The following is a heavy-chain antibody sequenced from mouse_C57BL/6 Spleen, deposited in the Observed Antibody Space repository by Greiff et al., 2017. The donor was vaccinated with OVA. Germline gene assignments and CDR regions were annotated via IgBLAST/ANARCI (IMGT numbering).Heavy chain of an antibody. J-gene: IGHJ4*01. Sequence: VQLVESGAELVKPGASVKISCKASGYAFSSYWMNWVKQRPGKGLEWIGQIYPGDGDTNYNGKFKGKATLTADKSSSTAYMQLSSLTSEDSAVYFCAGYDYDTYAMDYWGQGTSVTVSS. V-gene: IGHV1-80*01. D-gene: IGHD2-4*01. CDR1: GYAFSSYW. CDR2: IYPGDGDT. CDR3: AGYDYDTYAMDY.